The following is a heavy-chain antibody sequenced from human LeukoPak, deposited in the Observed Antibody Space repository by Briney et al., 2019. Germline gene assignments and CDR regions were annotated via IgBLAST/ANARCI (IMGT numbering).Heavy chain of an antibody. CDR3: ARGGLWIYYFDY. CDR2: VYYTGST. CDR1: GGSINSYY. J-gene: IGHJ4*02. Sequence: SETLSLTCTVSGGSINSYYWSWIRQPPGKGLEWIGYVYYTGSTNNNPSLNSRVTISIDTSKNQFSLKLSSVTAADTAVYYCARGGLWIYYFDYWGQGTLVTVSS. V-gene: IGHV4-59*08. D-gene: IGHD5-18*01.